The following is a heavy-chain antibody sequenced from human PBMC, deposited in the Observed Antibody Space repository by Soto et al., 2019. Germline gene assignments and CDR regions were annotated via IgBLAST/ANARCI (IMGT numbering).Heavy chain of an antibody. D-gene: IGHD3-9*01. Sequence: GGSLRLSCAASGFTLSNYWMSWVRQAPGKGPEWVATINQDGSEKYHVDSVKGRFTISRDNGKNSLYLQLSSMRAEDTAVYYCATRVGYFDSSWTIYVDYWGQGTLVTVSS. CDR1: GFTLSNYW. V-gene: IGHV3-7*01. CDR2: INQDGSEK. CDR3: ATRVGYFDSSWTIYVDY. J-gene: IGHJ4*02.